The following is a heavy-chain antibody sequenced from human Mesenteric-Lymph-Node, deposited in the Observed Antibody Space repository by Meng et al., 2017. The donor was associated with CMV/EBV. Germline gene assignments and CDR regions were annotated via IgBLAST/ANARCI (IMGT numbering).Heavy chain of an antibody. D-gene: IGHD2/OR15-2a*01. V-gene: IGHV1-2*06. Sequence: QVQLVQSGAEVGKPGASVMVSCKASGYTFTDFYIHWVRQAPGQGLEWMGRINPNSGVSNSAQNFQGRVTMTRDMSISTAYMELGRLTSDDTAVYYCARDNVNPEGFDPWGQGTLVTVSS. J-gene: IGHJ5*02. CDR2: INPNSGVS. CDR3: ARDNVNPEGFDP. CDR1: GYTFTDFY.